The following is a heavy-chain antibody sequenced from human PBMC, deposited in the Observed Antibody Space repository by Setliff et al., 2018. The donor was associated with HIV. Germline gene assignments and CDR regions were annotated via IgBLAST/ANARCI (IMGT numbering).Heavy chain of an antibody. CDR3: ARHDITLVRGLV. D-gene: IGHD3-10*01. Sequence: PSETLSLTCPVSGYSISSGYYWGWIRQPPGRGLERIGAIHHSGNTYYNPSLKSRVTISVDTSKNLFSLKVNSVTAADTAVYYCARHDITLVRGLVWGQGTTVTVSS. CDR2: IHHSGNT. V-gene: IGHV4-38-2*01. J-gene: IGHJ6*02. CDR1: GYSISSGYY.